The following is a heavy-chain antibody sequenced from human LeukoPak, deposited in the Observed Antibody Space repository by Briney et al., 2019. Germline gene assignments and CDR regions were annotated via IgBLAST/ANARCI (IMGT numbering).Heavy chain of an antibody. J-gene: IGHJ4*02. Sequence: ASVKVSCKASGYTFTSYYMHWVRQAPGQGLEWMGIINPSGGSTSYAQKFQGRVTMTRDTSTSTVYMELSSLRSEDTAVYYCARDGLDKQQLVTRFDYWGQGTLVTVSS. D-gene: IGHD6-13*01. V-gene: IGHV1-46*01. CDR3: ARDGLDKQQLVTRFDY. CDR1: GYTFTSYY. CDR2: INPSGGST.